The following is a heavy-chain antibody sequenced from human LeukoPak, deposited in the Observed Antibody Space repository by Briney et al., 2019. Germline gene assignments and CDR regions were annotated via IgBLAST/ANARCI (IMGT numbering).Heavy chain of an antibody. V-gene: IGHV3-30*02. J-gene: IGHJ6*03. D-gene: IGHD2-2*01. CDR2: IRYDGSNK. CDR1: GFTFSSYA. Sequence: GRSLRLSCAASGFTFSSYAMHWVRQAPGKGLEWVAFIRYDGSNKYYADSVKGRFTISRDNSKNTLYLQMNSLRAEDTAVYYCAKDLVSCSSTSCLYYYYYYMDVWGKGTTVTVSS. CDR3: AKDLVSCSSTSCLYYYYYYMDV.